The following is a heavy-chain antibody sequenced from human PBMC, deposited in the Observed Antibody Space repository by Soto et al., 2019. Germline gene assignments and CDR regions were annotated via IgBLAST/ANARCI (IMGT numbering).Heavy chain of an antibody. D-gene: IGHD2-2*01. Sequence: SETLSLTCAVYGGSFSGYYWSWIRQPPGKGLEWIGEINHSGSTNYNPSLKSRVTTSVDASKNQFSLKLSSVTAADTAVYYCARGGIVVVPAAFGANWFDPWGQGTLVTVSS. V-gene: IGHV4-34*01. CDR2: INHSGST. CDR3: ARGGIVVVPAAFGANWFDP. J-gene: IGHJ5*02. CDR1: GGSFSGYY.